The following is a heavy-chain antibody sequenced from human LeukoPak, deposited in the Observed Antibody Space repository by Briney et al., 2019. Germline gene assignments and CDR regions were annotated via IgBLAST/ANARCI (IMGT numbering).Heavy chain of an antibody. Sequence: GASVKVSCKASGYTFTGYYMHWVRQAPGQGLEWMGWINPNSGGTNYAQKFQGRDTMTRDTSISTAYMELSRLRSDDTAVYYCAREWGYYGSGSYPEADYYYGMDVWGQGTTVTVSS. CDR2: INPNSGGT. D-gene: IGHD3-10*01. V-gene: IGHV1-2*02. J-gene: IGHJ6*02. CDR3: AREWGYYGSGSYPEADYYYGMDV. CDR1: GYTFTGYY.